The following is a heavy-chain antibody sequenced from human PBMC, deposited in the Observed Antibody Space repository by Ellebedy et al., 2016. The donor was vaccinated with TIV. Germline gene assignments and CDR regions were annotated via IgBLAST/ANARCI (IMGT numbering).Heavy chain of an antibody. V-gene: IGHV4-39*07. CDR2: IFHSGSG. CDR1: GGSIRSSGHY. Sequence: SETLSLXCTVSGGSIRSSGHYWGWIRQSPGKGLEWIGSIFHSGSGYYNPSLKSRVTISVDTSKNQFSLRLNSVTAADTAVYYCARVTWFGDLGYWGQGTLVTVSS. J-gene: IGHJ4*02. CDR3: ARVTWFGDLGY. D-gene: IGHD3-10*01.